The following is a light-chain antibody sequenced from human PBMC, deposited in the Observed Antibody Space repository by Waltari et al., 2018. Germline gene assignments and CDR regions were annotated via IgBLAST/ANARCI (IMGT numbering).Light chain of an antibody. CDR3: QSYDTSLSVV. CDR1: GPNLGAGYD. V-gene: IGLV1-40*01. Sequence: QSVLTQPPSVSGAPGQRVSTSCPGSGPNLGAGYDLHCYPQQPGKAPKLLIYGTSTRPPGVPDRFFGSQSGTSASLAITALQAEDEAEYYCQSYDTSLSVVFGGGTKLTVL. CDR2: GTS. J-gene: IGLJ2*01.